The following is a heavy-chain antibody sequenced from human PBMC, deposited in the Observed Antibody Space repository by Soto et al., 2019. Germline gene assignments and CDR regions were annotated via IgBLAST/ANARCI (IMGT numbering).Heavy chain of an antibody. Sequence: EVQLVESGGGLVQPGGSLRLSCVASGFIFNSYSMNWVRQAPGKGLECISYINSGSTSVFYADSVKGRFTISRDNAKNSLYLQMHSLRAEDTAVYYCGSSASPDAYWGQGTLVTVSS. CDR3: GSSASPDAY. CDR2: INSGSTSV. V-gene: IGHV3-48*01. D-gene: IGHD3-22*01. J-gene: IGHJ4*02. CDR1: GFIFNSYS.